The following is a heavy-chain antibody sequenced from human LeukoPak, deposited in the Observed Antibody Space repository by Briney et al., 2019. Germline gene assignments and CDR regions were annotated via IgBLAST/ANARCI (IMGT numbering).Heavy chain of an antibody. CDR1: GGSFSGYY. J-gene: IGHJ4*02. CDR3: ARSLSRYDFWSGYSDRKEDYFDY. CDR2: INHSGST. V-gene: IGHV4-34*01. D-gene: IGHD3-3*01. Sequence: SETLSLTCAVYGGSFSGYYWSWIRQPPGKGLEWIGEINHSGSTNYNPSLKSRVTISVDTSKNQFSLKLSSVTAADTAVYYCARSLSRYDFWSGYSDRKEDYFDYWGQGTLVTVSS.